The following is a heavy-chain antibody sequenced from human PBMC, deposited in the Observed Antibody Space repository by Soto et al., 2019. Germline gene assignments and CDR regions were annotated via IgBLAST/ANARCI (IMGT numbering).Heavy chain of an antibody. V-gene: IGHV1-69*13. CDR3: ANILVVVPAAASSFDI. CDR1: GGTFSSYA. J-gene: IGHJ3*02. Sequence: GASVKVSCKASGGTFSSYAISWVRQAPGQGLEWMGGIIPIFGTANYAQKFQGRVTITADESTSTAYMELSSLRSEDTAVYYCANILVVVPAAASSFDIWGQGTMVTVSS. D-gene: IGHD2-2*01. CDR2: IIPIFGTA.